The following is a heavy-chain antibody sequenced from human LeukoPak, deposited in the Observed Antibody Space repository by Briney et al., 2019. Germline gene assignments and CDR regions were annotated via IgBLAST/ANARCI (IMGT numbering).Heavy chain of an antibody. CDR3: AKSPYSSGWQWGDY. CDR1: GFTFSSYA. CDR2: ISGSGGST. J-gene: IGHJ4*02. D-gene: IGHD6-19*01. V-gene: IGHV3-23*01. Sequence: GGSLRLSCAASGFTFSSYAVSWVRQAPGKGQEWVSAISGSGGSTYYADSVKGRFTISRDNSKNTLYLQMNSLRAEDTAVYYCAKSPYSSGWQWGDYWGQGTLVTVSS.